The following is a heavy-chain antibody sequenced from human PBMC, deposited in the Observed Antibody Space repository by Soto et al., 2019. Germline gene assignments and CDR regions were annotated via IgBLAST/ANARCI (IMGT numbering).Heavy chain of an antibody. Sequence: EVRLLESGGGLVQPGGSLRLSCAASGFTFTNKAMSWFRQPPGKGLECVSAISGSGGNTFYADSVKGRFTISSDSSKNTLYLQMSSLRAEDTAVYYCAKTGDRTGWDYYFDFWGQGTLVTVSS. CDR3: AKTGDRTGWDYYFDF. CDR1: GFTFTNKA. CDR2: ISGSGGNT. D-gene: IGHD6-19*01. V-gene: IGHV3-23*01. J-gene: IGHJ4*02.